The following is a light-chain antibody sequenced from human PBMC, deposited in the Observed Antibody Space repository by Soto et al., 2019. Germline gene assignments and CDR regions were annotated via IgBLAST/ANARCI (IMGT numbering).Light chain of an antibody. Sequence: QSVLTQPASVSGSPGQSITISCTGTSSDVGGHNYVSWYQQHPGKAPKLMIYEVNNRPSGVSDRFSGSKAGNTASLTISGLQAEDEADYYCSSFTSSTTLVVFGGGTKLTGL. CDR2: EVN. V-gene: IGLV2-14*01. CDR1: SSDVGGHNY. J-gene: IGLJ2*01. CDR3: SSFTSSTTLVV.